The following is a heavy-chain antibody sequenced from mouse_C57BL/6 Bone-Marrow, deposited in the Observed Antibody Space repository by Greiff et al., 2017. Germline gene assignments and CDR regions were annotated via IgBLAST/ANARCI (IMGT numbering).Heavy chain of an antibody. D-gene: IGHD4-1*01. Sequence: VQLQQPGAELVRPGSSVKLSCKASGYTFTSYWMHWVKQRPIQGLEWIGNIDPSDSETHYNQKFKDKATLTVDKSSSIAYMQLSSLTSEDSAVYYCARGNWDVYFDYWGQGTTLTVSS. CDR3: ARGNWDVYFDY. CDR1: GYTFTSYW. V-gene: IGHV1-52*01. CDR2: IDPSDSET. J-gene: IGHJ2*01.